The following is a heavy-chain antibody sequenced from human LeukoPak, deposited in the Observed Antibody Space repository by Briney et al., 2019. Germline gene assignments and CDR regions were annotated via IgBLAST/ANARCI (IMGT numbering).Heavy chain of an antibody. CDR1: GGSISSSSYY. CDR3: ARQLRPHPGIAAAGPPGWFDP. CDR2: IYYSGST. D-gene: IGHD6-13*01. J-gene: IGHJ5*02. V-gene: IGHV4-39*01. Sequence: PSETLSLTCTVSGGSISSSSYYWGWIRQPPGKGLEWIGSIYYSGSTYYNPSLKSRVTISVDTSKNQFSLKLSSVTAADTAVYYCARQLRPHPGIAAAGPPGWFDPWGQGTLVTVSS.